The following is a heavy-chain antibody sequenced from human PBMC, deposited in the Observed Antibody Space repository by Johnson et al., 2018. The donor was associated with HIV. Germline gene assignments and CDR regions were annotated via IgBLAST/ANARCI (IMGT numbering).Heavy chain of an antibody. CDR3: ARSRWADDAFDG. D-gene: IGHD1-26*01. Sequence: VQLVESGGRLVQPGGSLRLSCAAYGFSFSTYWMHWVRRVPGKGLVWVSRIDTEGRGTTYADSVKGRFTISRDNAKNTVYLQMISLRAEDMAVYYCARSRWADDAFDGWGQGTMVTVSS. V-gene: IGHV3-74*03. J-gene: IGHJ3*01. CDR1: GFSFSTYW. CDR2: IDTEGRGT.